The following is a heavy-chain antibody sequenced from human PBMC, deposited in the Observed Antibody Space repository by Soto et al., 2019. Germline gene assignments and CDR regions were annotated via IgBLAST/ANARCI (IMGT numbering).Heavy chain of an antibody. J-gene: IGHJ4*02. CDR3: AKGTFYYGSAPYYLAY. D-gene: IGHD3-10*01. CDR1: GFTFSSYA. V-gene: IGHV3-23*01. CDR2: ISDSGGST. Sequence: GGSLRLSCAASGFTFSSYAMSWVRQAPGKGLEWVSGISDSGGSTYYADSVKGRFTISIDNSKNTLYLQMNSLRAEDTAVYYCAKGTFYYGSAPYYLAYWGQGTLVTLSS.